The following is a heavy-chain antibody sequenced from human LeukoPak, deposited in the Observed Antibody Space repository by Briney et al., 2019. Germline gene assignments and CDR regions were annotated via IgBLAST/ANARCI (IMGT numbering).Heavy chain of an antibody. J-gene: IGHJ4*02. CDR2: MHSDGTNK. CDR1: GFTFSSYG. Sequence: PGGSLRLSCAASGFTFSSYGMHWGRQAPGKGLEWVTFMHSDGTNKYYADSVKGRFTVSRDNSKNALYLQMNSLRAEDTAVYYCAKGATGDWGQGTLVTVSS. V-gene: IGHV3-30*02. CDR3: AKGATGD. D-gene: IGHD1-26*01.